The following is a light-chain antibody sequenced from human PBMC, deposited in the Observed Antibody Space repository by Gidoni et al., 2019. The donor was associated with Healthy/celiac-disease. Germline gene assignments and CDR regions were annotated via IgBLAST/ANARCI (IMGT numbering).Light chain of an antibody. V-gene: IGKV3-15*01. CDR2: GAS. Sequence: EIVMTQSPATLSVSPGERATLSCRASQSVSSNVAWYQQKPGQAPRLLIYGASTRATGIPARFSGSGSGTEFTLTISSLQSEDFAVYYCQQYNNWLRYTFGQGTKLEIK. CDR3: QQYNNWLRYT. J-gene: IGKJ2*01. CDR1: QSVSSN.